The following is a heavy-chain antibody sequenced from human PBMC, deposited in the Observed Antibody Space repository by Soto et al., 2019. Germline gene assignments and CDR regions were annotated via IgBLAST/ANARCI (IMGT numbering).Heavy chain of an antibody. CDR1: GGSINTPGFY. V-gene: IGHV4-39*01. Sequence: SETLSLTCTVSGGSINTPGFYWTWIRQPPGKGLEWIASIYYSGSTYYNPSLQSRVTISVDTSKNQFSLKLGSVTAADTAIYYCARRTGSRFDYWGPGNLVTVS. CDR2: IYYSGST. D-gene: IGHD6-19*01. CDR3: ARRTGSRFDY. J-gene: IGHJ4*02.